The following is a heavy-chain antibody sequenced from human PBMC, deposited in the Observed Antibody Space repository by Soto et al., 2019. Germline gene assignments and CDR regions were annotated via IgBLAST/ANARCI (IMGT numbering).Heavy chain of an antibody. CDR1: GFTFSSYW. Sequence: GGSLRLSCAASGFTFSSYWMHWVRQAPGKGLVWVSRINSDGSSTSYADSVKGRFTISRDNAKNTLYLQMNSLRAEDTAVYYCARNDGSGRHYYYYGMDVWGQGTTVTVSS. V-gene: IGHV3-74*01. D-gene: IGHD6-19*01. CDR2: INSDGSST. J-gene: IGHJ6*02. CDR3: ARNDGSGRHYYYYGMDV.